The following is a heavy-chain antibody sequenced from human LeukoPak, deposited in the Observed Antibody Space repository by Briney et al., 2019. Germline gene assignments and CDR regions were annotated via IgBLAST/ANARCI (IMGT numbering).Heavy chain of an antibody. V-gene: IGHV1-2*02. J-gene: IGHJ3*02. Sequence: ASVKVSCKASGYTFIGHYMHWVRQAPGQGLEWMGWINSNSGGTKYAQKFQGSVIMTRDTSISTAYKERSRLKSDDTAVYYCARGRIHSWSDAFDIWGQGTTVAVSS. D-gene: IGHD5-18*01. CDR2: INSNSGGT. CDR3: ARGRIHSWSDAFDI. CDR1: GYTFIGHY.